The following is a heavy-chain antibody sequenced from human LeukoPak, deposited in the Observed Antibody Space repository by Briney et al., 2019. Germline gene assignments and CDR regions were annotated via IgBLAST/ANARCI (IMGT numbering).Heavy chain of an antibody. Sequence: GGSLRLSCAASGFTFSSYGMHWVRQAPGKGLEWVAVISYDGSLRFYADSVKGRFTISRDSSKSTVYLQMNSLRAEDTAEYYCAKERGYGSGSYYDYWGQGTLATVSS. CDR3: AKERGYGSGSYYDY. V-gene: IGHV3-30*18. CDR2: ISYDGSLR. D-gene: IGHD3-10*01. J-gene: IGHJ4*02. CDR1: GFTFSSYG.